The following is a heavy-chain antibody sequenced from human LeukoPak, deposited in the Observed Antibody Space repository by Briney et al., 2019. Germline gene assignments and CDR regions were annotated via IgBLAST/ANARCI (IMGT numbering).Heavy chain of an antibody. CDR3: ASPYSSRWYELCY. V-gene: IGHV3-21*01. CDR2: ISSSSSYI. Sequence: GGSLRLYCAASGSTFSSYSMNWVRQAPGKGLEWVSSISSSSSYIYYADSVKGRFTISRDNAKNSLYLQMNSLRAEDTAVYYCASPYSSRWYELCYWGQGTLVTVSS. D-gene: IGHD6-13*01. CDR1: GSTFSSYS. J-gene: IGHJ4*02.